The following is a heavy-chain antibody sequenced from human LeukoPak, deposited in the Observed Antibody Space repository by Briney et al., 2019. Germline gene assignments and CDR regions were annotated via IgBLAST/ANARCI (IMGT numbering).Heavy chain of an antibody. J-gene: IGHJ3*01. V-gene: IGHV3-48*02. CDR3: ARDQIGFDGAFDL. D-gene: IGHD3-9*01. Sequence: GGSLRLSCVGPGFTFSTYNMNWVRQPPGKGPEWVSYMSSGSVTRYYADAVRGRFTISRDNAKNSLYLQMNSLRDEDTAFYYCARDQIGFDGAFDLWGQGTMVTVSS. CDR2: MSSGSVTR. CDR1: GFTFSTYN.